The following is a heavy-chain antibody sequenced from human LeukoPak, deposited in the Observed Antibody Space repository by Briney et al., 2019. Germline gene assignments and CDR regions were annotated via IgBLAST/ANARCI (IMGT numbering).Heavy chain of an antibody. J-gene: IGHJ4*02. D-gene: IGHD3-22*01. Sequence: ASVKVSYKASGYTFTNYGIFWVRQAPGQGLEWMGWISAYSGNTNYAQKLQGRVTMTTETSTSTAYMELESLRSDDTAVYYCAISQGSYYDTSGYLGGDDWGQGTLVTVSS. V-gene: IGHV1-18*01. CDR2: ISAYSGNT. CDR1: GYTFTNYG. CDR3: AISQGSYYDTSGYLGGDD.